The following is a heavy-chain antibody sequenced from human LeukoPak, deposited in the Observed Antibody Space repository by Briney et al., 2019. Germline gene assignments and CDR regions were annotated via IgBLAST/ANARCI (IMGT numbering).Heavy chain of an antibody. V-gene: IGHV1-69*04. D-gene: IGHD1-26*01. CDR1: GGTFSSYT. CDR2: IVPILGIA. Sequence: SVKVSCKASGGTFSSYTISWVRQAPGQGLEWMGRIVPILGIANYAQKFRGRVTITADKSTSTAYMELSSLRSEDTAVYYCAREVGATTGYYYGMDVWGQGTTVTVSS. J-gene: IGHJ6*02. CDR3: AREVGATTGYYYGMDV.